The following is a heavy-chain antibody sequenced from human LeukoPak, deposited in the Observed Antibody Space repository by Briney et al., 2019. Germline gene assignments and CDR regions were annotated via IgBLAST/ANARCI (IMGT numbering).Heavy chain of an antibody. CDR1: GFTFSSYA. J-gene: IGHJ4*02. V-gene: IGHV3-23*01. Sequence: GASLRLSCAASGFTFSSYAMSWVRQAPGKGLEWVSAISGRGGSTYYADSEKGRFTISRDNSKNTLYLQMNSQRAEDAAVYYCAKGDGNFDYWGQGTLVTVSS. CDR2: ISGRGGST. CDR3: AKGDGNFDY.